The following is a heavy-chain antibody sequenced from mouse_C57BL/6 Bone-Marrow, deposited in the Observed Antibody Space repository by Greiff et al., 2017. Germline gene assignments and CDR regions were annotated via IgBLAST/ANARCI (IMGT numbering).Heavy chain of an antibody. V-gene: IGHV1-26*01. CDR3: ARKPKVLLLRSDAMDY. J-gene: IGHJ4*01. CDR2: INPNNGGT. Sequence: VQLQQSGPELVKPGASVKISCKASVYTFTDYYMNWVKQSHGKSLEWIGDINPNNGGTSYNQKFKGKATLTVDKSSSTAYMELRSLTSEDSAVYYCARKPKVLLLRSDAMDYWGQGTSVTVSS. CDR1: VYTFTDYY. D-gene: IGHD1-1*01.